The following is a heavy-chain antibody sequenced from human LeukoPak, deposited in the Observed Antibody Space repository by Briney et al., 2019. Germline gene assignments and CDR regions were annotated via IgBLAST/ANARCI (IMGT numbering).Heavy chain of an antibody. J-gene: IGHJ4*02. CDR3: ARVRYGSGSYYKGYFDY. CDR1: GFTFSSYS. V-gene: IGHV3-21*01. CDR2: ISSSSSYI. D-gene: IGHD3-10*01. Sequence: GGSLRLSCAASGFTFSSYSMNWVRQAPGKGLEWVSSISSSSSYIYYADSVKGRFTISRDNAKNSLYLQMNCLRAEDTAVYYCARVRYGSGSYYKGYFDYWGQGTLVTVSS.